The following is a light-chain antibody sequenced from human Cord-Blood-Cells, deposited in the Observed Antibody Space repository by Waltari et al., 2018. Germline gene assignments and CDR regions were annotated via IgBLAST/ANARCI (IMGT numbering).Light chain of an antibody. CDR1: KLGDKY. V-gene: IGLV3-1*01. J-gene: IGLJ1*01. CDR2: QDS. CDR3: QAWDSSTYV. Sequence: SYELTQPPSGSVSPGQTASITCSGDKLGDKYACWYQQKPGQSPVLVIYQDSKQPSGIPARFSRSNSGNTATLTISGTQAMDEADYYCQAWDSSTYVFGTRTKVTVL.